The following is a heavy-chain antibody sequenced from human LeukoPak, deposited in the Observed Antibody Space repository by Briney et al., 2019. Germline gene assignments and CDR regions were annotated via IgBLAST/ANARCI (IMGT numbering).Heavy chain of an antibody. CDR2: IGLHGYPL. CDR1: GFTFNIYY. V-gene: IGHV3-11*04. D-gene: IGHD3-22*01. Sequence: GGSLRLSCAVSGFTFNIYYMSWIRQAPGKGLEWISYIGLHGYPLDYADSVKGRFTISRDNAQNSLYLDMSSLRAEDTAVYYCARKDFSSGAFTYWGQGTLVTVSS. J-gene: IGHJ4*02. CDR3: ARKDFSSGAFTY.